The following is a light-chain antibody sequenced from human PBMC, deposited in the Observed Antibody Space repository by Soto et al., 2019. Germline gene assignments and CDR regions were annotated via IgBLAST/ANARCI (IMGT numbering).Light chain of an antibody. J-gene: IGKJ2*01. CDR2: GAS. V-gene: IGKV3-15*01. Sequence: EIVMTQSPATLSVSPGERATLSCRASQSVSSYLAWYQQKPGQAPRLLIYGASTRATGLPARFSGSVSGTEFTLTISSLQSDDFEVYYCQQYNHWPYTFGQGTKLEIK. CDR3: QQYNHWPYT. CDR1: QSVSSY.